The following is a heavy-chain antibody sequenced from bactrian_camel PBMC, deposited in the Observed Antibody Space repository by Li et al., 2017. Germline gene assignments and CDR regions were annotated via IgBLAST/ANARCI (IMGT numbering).Heavy chain of an antibody. D-gene: IGHD5*01. CDR3: AAETFGSCIWRPGAADFSL. J-gene: IGHJ6*01. Sequence: HVQLVESGGGSVQAGGSLTLSCTASQSTYRSICMAWFRQAPGAKRETVATIDSNGVTKVADSVKGRFTISRENVKNTLMFYLLMNNLEPEDTAMYYCAAETFGSCIWRPGAADFSLWSQGTQVTVS. V-gene: IGHV3S53*01. CDR1: QSTYRSIC. CDR2: IDSNGVT.